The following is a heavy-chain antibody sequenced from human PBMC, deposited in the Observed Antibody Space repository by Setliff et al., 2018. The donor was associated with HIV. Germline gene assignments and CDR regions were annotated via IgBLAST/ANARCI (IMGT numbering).Heavy chain of an antibody. CDR3: VKDRGSGSFAFDI. Sequence: GGSLRLSCAASGFTFSSYGMHWVRQAPGKGLEWVAFIAFDGSNKYYIDSRKGRFTISRDNPKKTVYLQINSLRVEDTAVYYCVKDRGSGSFAFDIWGQGTMVTVSS. D-gene: IGHD1-26*01. CDR2: IAFDGSNK. CDR1: GFTFSSYG. J-gene: IGHJ3*02. V-gene: IGHV3-30*02.